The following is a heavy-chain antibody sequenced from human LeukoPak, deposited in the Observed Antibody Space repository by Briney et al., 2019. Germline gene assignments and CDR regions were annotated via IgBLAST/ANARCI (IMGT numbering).Heavy chain of an antibody. D-gene: IGHD6-13*01. CDR3: ARGIAAASERALDI. CDR2: IYTSGST. CDR1: GGSISSYY. J-gene: IGHJ3*02. V-gene: IGHV4-4*07. Sequence: SETLSLTCTVSGGSISSYYWSWIRQPAGKGLDWIGRIYTSGSTDYSPSLKSRVTMSVDTSKNQFSLRLTSVTAADTAVYYCARGIAAASERALDIWGQGTTVTVSS.